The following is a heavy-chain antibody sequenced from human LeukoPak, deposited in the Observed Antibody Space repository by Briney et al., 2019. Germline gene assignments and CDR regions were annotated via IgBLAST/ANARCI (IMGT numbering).Heavy chain of an antibody. CDR2: IWYDGSNK. Sequence: GRSLRLSCAASGFTFSSYGMHWVRQAPGKGLEWVAVIWYDGSNKYYADSVKGRFTISRDNSKNTLYLQMSSLRAEDTAVYYCARVVGYCSSTSCPPGDYWGQGTLVTVSS. CDR3: ARVVGYCSSTSCPPGDY. J-gene: IGHJ4*02. V-gene: IGHV3-33*01. CDR1: GFTFSSYG. D-gene: IGHD2-2*01.